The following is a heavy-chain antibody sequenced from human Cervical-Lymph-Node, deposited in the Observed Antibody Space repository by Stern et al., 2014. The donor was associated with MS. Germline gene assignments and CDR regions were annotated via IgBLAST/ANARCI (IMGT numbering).Heavy chain of an antibody. V-gene: IGHV4-30-4*01. Sequence: EQLVESGPGLVKPSQTLSLTCTVSGGSISSGDYYWSWIRQPPGKGLEWIGYIYYTGSTYYTPSLKSRVTISVDTSKNQFSLKLSSVTAADTAVYYCASANCSSTSCPNWFDPWGQGTLVTVSS. CDR2: IYYTGST. CDR3: ASANCSSTSCPNWFDP. J-gene: IGHJ5*02. D-gene: IGHD2-2*01. CDR1: GGSISSGDYY.